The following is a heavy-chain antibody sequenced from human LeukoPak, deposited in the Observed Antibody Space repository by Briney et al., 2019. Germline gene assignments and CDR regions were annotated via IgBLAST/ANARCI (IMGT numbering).Heavy chain of an antibody. D-gene: IGHD3-22*01. CDR3: AKDSGSGYPDKSPGPYNWFDP. CDR2: IKQDGSEK. Sequence: PGGSLRLSCAASGFTFSSYWMSWVRQAPGKGLEWVANIKQDGSEKYYVDSVKGRFTISRDNAKNSLYLQMNSLRAEDTAVYYCAKDSGSGYPDKSPGPYNWFDPWGQGTLVTVSS. CDR1: GFTFSSYW. J-gene: IGHJ5*02. V-gene: IGHV3-7*01.